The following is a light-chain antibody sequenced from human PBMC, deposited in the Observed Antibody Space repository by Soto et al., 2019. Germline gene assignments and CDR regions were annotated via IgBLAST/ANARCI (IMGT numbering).Light chain of an antibody. V-gene: IGLV2-18*02. CDR3: SSYTSSSTYV. CDR2: EVS. Sequence: QSVLTQPPSVSGSPGQSDTISCTGTSSDVGSYNRVSWYQQPPGTAPKLMIYEVSNWPSGVPDRFSGSKSGNTASLTISGLQAEDEADYYCSSYTSSSTYVFGTGTKLTVL. CDR1: SSDVGSYNR. J-gene: IGLJ1*01.